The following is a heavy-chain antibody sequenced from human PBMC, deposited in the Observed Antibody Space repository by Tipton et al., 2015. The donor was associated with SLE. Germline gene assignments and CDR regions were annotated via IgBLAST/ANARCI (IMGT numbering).Heavy chain of an antibody. D-gene: IGHD3-10*01. CDR1: GFTFSHFE. J-gene: IGHJ4*02. CDR3: ARMGSEAYFDY. CDR2: ISSSGTTI. V-gene: IGHV3-48*03. Sequence: VQLVQSGGGLVQPGGSLRLSCAASGFTFSHFEMSWVRQAPGKGLEWLLYISSSGTTIFQADSVKGRFTISRDNAKNSLYLQMDSLRAEDTAVYYCARMGSEAYFDYWGQGTLVTVSS.